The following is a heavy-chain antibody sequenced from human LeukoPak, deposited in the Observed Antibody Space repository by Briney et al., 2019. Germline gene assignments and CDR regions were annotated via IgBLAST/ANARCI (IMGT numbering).Heavy chain of an antibody. CDR2: ISYDGSNK. Sequence: PGRSLRLSCAASGFTFSSYAMHWVRQAPGKGLEWVAVISYDGSNKYYADSVKGRFTISRDNSKNTLYLQMNSLRAKDTAVYYCARDPEYSSGWYSWFDPWGQGTLVTVSS. D-gene: IGHD6-19*01. J-gene: IGHJ5*02. CDR3: ARDPEYSSGWYSWFDP. CDR1: GFTFSSYA. V-gene: IGHV3-30-3*01.